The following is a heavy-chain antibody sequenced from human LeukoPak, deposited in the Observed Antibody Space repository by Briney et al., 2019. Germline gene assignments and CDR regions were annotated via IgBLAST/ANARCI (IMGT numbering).Heavy chain of an antibody. D-gene: IGHD2-2*02. V-gene: IGHV3-23*01. Sequence: PGGSLRLSCAASGFTFSSYAMTWVRQAPEKGLEWVSTVNGGGGATYYADSVKGRFTISRDNSKNTLYLQMNSLRAEDTAVYYCAKRYCTSISCYREIDSWGQGTLVTVSP. CDR1: GFTFSSYA. J-gene: IGHJ4*02. CDR2: VNGGGGAT. CDR3: AKRYCTSISCYREIDS.